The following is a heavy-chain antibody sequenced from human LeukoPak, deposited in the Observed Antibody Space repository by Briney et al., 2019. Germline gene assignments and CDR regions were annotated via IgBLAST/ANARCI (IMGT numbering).Heavy chain of an antibody. CDR3: ARGRLIGQMYYYDSSGYYRNWLDP. CDR1: GGSFSGYY. D-gene: IGHD3-22*01. J-gene: IGHJ5*02. Sequence: SETLSLTCAVYGGSFSGYYWSWIRQPPGKGLEWIGEINHSGSTNYNPSLKSRVTISVDTSKNQFSLKLSSVTAADTAVYYCARGRLIGQMYYYDSSGYYRNWLDPWGQGTLVTVSS. CDR2: INHSGST. V-gene: IGHV4-34*01.